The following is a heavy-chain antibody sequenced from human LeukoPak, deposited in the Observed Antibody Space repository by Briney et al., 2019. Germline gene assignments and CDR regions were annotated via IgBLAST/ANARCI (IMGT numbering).Heavy chain of an antibody. CDR2: IIPILDMA. Sequence: GASVKVSCKASGGTFSPYAISWVRQAPGQGLEWMGRIIPILDMASYAQKFQGRVTITADKSTSTAHLELSSLRSEDTAVYYCARDRSDTAMAQAYFFDYWGQGTLVTVSS. J-gene: IGHJ4*02. V-gene: IGHV1-69*04. D-gene: IGHD5-18*01. CDR1: GGTFSPYA. CDR3: ARDRSDTAMAQAYFFDY.